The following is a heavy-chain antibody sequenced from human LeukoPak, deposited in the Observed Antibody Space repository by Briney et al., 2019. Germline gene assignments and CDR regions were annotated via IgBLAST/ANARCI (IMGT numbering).Heavy chain of an antibody. J-gene: IGHJ4*02. CDR1: GGSTSSYY. Sequence: PSETLSLTCTVSGGSTSSYYWSWIRQPPGKGLEWIGYIYYSGSTNYNPSLKSRVTISVDTSKNQFSLKLSSVTAADTAVYYCARRRVAGTHFDYWGQGTLVTVSS. V-gene: IGHV4-59*08. CDR2: IYYSGST. CDR3: ARRRVAGTHFDY. D-gene: IGHD6-19*01.